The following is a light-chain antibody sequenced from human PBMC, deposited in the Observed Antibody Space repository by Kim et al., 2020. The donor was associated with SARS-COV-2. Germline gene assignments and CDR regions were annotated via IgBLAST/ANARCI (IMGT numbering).Light chain of an antibody. Sequence: DIQMTQSPSSVSASVGDRVTITCRASQGISSRLDWYQQKPGKAPKLLIYAASSLQSGVPSRFSGSRSGTDFTLTISSLQPEDFATYYCQQANSFPYTFGQGTKLEI. CDR3: QQANSFPYT. CDR2: AAS. V-gene: IGKV1-12*01. J-gene: IGKJ2*01. CDR1: QGISSR.